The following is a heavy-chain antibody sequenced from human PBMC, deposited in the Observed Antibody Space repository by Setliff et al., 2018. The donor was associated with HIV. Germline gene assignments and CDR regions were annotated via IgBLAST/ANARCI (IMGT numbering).Heavy chain of an antibody. Sequence: PWGSLRLSCAASGFTFSDYAMSWVRQAPGKGLEWVSAISGSGRGTYYADSVKGRFTISRDNSKNTLYLQVNSLRTEDTAVYYCAREGDYNFDYWGQGILVTVSS. CDR2: ISGSGRGT. J-gene: IGHJ4*02. D-gene: IGHD2-2*02. CDR3: AREGDYNFDY. V-gene: IGHV3-23*01. CDR1: GFTFSDYA.